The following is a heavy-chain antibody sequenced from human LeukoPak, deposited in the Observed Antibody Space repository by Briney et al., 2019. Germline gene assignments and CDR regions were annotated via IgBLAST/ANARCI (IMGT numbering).Heavy chain of an antibody. J-gene: IGHJ4*02. CDR3: AKMREEYCSRTSCYQFRNYLYLDY. CDR2: ISGSGGST. Sequence: PGGSLRLSCAASGFTFSSYAMSWVRQAPGKGLEWVSAISGSGGSTYYADSVKGRFTISRDNSKNTLYLQMNSLRAEDTAVYYCAKMREEYCSRTSCYQFRNYLYLDYWGQGTLVTVSS. D-gene: IGHD2-2*01. V-gene: IGHV3-23*01. CDR1: GFTFSSYA.